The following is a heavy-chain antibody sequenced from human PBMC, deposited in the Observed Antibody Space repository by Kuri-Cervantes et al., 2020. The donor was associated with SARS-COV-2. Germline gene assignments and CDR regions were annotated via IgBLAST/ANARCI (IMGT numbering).Heavy chain of an antibody. CDR3: ARHEPSILAPPVCIDY. Sequence: ESLKISCTVSGGTMATFYWTWIRQPPGKGLEWIGSIYYDGTVTYAPPLKSRVTLSVDTSKGFFSLTLQSVTAADTAVYYCARHEPSILAPPVCIDYWGQGTLVTVSS. CDR2: IYYDGTV. D-gene: IGHD3-9*01. CDR1: GGTMATFY. V-gene: IGHV4-59*08. J-gene: IGHJ4*02.